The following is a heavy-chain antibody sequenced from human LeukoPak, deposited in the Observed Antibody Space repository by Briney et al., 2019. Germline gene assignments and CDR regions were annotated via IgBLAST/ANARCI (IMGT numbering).Heavy chain of an antibody. CDR3: AKEEVAAAG. Sequence: GGSLRLSCAASGFTFSRYSMNWVRQAPGKGLEWVSYIRSSSTSIYYADSVKGRFTISRDNSKNTLYLQMNSLRAEDTAVYYCAKEEVAAAGWGQGTLVTVSS. D-gene: IGHD6-13*01. CDR2: IRSSSTSI. CDR1: GFTFSRYS. V-gene: IGHV3-48*01. J-gene: IGHJ4*02.